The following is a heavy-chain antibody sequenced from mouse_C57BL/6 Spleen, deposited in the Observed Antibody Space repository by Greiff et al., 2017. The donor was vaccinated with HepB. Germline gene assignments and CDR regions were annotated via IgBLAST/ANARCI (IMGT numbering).Heavy chain of an antibody. V-gene: IGHV2-2*01. D-gene: IGHD1-1*01. CDR2: IWSGGST. Sequence: VKLMESGPGLVQPSQSLSITCTVSGFSLTSYGVHWVRQSPGKGLEWLGVIWSGGSTDYNAAFISRLSISKDNSKSQVFFKMNSLQADDTAIYYCARKERYGTFDYWGQGTTLTVSS. J-gene: IGHJ2*01. CDR1: GFSLTSYG. CDR3: ARKERYGTFDY.